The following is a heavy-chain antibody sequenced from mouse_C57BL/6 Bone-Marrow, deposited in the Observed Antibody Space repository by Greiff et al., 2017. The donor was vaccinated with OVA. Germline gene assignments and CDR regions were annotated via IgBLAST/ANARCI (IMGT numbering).Heavy chain of an antibody. Sequence: EVMLVESGGGLVQPGGSLKLSCAASGFTFSDYYMYWVRQTPEKRLEWVAYISNGGGSTYYPDTVKGRFTISRDNAKNTLYLQMSRLKSEDTAMYYCARHGMTTVVATDAMDYWGQGTSVTVSS. CDR2: ISNGGGST. V-gene: IGHV5-12*01. CDR1: GFTFSDYY. J-gene: IGHJ4*01. D-gene: IGHD1-1*01. CDR3: ARHGMTTVVATDAMDY.